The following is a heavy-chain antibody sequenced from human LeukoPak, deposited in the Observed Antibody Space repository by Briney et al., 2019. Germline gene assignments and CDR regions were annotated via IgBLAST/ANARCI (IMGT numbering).Heavy chain of an antibody. CDR3: ARDFGGIGYCSSTSCFPLDY. CDR1: GFTFSSYG. Sequence: GGSLRLSCAASGFTFSSYGMHWVRQAPGKGLEWVSSISSSSSYIYYADSVKGRFTISRDNAKNSLYLQVNSLRAEDTAVYYCARDFGGIGYCSSTSCFPLDYWGQGTLVTVSS. V-gene: IGHV3-21*01. D-gene: IGHD2-2*01. CDR2: ISSSSSYI. J-gene: IGHJ4*02.